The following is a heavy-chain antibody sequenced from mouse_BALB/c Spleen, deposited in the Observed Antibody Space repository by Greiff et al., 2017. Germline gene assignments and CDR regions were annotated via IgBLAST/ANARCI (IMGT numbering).Heavy chain of an antibody. CDR1: GYTFTDYY. J-gene: IGHJ2*01. D-gene: IGHD1-1*02. CDR2: IYPGSGNT. Sequence: QVQLKQSGAELARPGASVKLSCKASGYTFTDYYINWVKQRTGQGLEWIGEIYPGSGNTYYNEKFKGKATLTADKSSSTAYMQLSSLTSEDSAVYFCARSGGSFDYWGQGTTLTVSS. V-gene: IGHV1-77*01. CDR3: ARSGGSFDY.